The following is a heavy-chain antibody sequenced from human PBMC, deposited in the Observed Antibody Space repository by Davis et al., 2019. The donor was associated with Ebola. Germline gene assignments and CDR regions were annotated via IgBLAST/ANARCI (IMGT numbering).Heavy chain of an antibody. CDR1: GFSFSHYW. CDR2: IKEDGSEK. Sequence: GESLKISCAASGFSFSHYWMSWVRQAPGKGLEWVANIKEDGSEKYYVDSVRGRFTISRDNAKKSLYLEMNSLRVEDTAVYYCATDNWGPALWGQGTLLTVSS. CDR3: ATDNWGPAL. D-gene: IGHD7-27*01. V-gene: IGHV3-7*04. J-gene: IGHJ4*02.